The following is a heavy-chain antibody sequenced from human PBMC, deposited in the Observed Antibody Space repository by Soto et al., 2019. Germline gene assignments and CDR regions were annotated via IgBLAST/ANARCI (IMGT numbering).Heavy chain of an antibody. V-gene: IGHV6-1*01. CDR3: ERFGPTGYSSGCAGWYSDY. CDR1: GDSVSRNSAA. J-gene: IGHJ4*02. CDR2: TYYSSKWYN. Sequence: QVQLQQSGPGLVKPSQTLSLTCAISGDSVSRNSAAWNWIRQSPSRGLEWLGRTYYSSKWYNDYAVSVKSRLTIDPDTSKHQFSLQLNSVHPEDTAVYYCERFGPTGYSSGCAGWYSDYWGQGTLVTVSS. D-gene: IGHD6-19*01.